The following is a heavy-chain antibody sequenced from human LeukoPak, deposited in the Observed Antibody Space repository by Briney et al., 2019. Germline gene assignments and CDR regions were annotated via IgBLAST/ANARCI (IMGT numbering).Heavy chain of an antibody. J-gene: IGHJ4*02. CDR3: ARDSDGSGSYLRY. D-gene: IGHD3-10*01. V-gene: IGHV4-59*12. CDR2: IYYSGST. Sequence: SETLSLTCTVSGGSISSYYWSWIRQPPGKGLEWIGYIYYSGSTNYNPSLKSRVTISVDTSKNQFSLKLSSVTAADTAVYYCARDSDGSGSYLRYWGQGTLVTVSS. CDR1: GGSISSYY.